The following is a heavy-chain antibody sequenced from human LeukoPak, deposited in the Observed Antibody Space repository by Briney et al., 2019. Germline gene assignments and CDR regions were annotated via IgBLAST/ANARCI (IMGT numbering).Heavy chain of an antibody. CDR3: ARARDYSSSWYRDNYYYYMDV. D-gene: IGHD6-13*01. CDR2: INHSGST. J-gene: IGHJ6*03. CDR1: GGSFSGYY. Sequence: SETLSLTCAVYGGSFSGYYWSWIRQPPGKGLEWIGEINHSGSTNYNPSLKSRVTISVDTSKNQFSLKLSSVTAADTAVYYCARARDYSSSWYRDNYYYYMDVWGKGTTVTVSS. V-gene: IGHV4-34*01.